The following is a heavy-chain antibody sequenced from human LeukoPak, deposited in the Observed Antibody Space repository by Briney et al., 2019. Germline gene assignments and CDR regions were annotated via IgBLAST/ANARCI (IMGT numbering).Heavy chain of an antibody. J-gene: IGHJ4*02. Sequence: PSETLSLTCIVSGGSTSSYYWSWIRQPAGKGLEWIGRIYTSGSTNYNPSLESRVTMSIDTSKNQFSLNLRSVTAADTAVYYCARGSFVKWFGELSFDYWGQGTLVTVSS. D-gene: IGHD3-10*01. V-gene: IGHV4-4*07. CDR3: ARGSFVKWFGELSFDY. CDR1: GGSTSSYY. CDR2: IYTSGST.